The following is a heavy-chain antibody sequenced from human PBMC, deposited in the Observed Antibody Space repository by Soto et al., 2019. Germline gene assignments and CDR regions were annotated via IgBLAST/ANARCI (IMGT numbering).Heavy chain of an antibody. Sequence: QVQLVESGGGVVQPGRSLGLSCVASGFTFRSYGMHWVRLAPGRGLEWVAVISSHGSDTYYPDSVRGRFTVSRDNSKNTLYLQMNSLTAEDTAVYYCARVRDSGRPAWFDPWGEGTLVAVSS. CDR2: ISSHGSDT. CDR1: GFTFRSYG. V-gene: IGHV3-30*03. D-gene: IGHD1-26*01. CDR3: ARVRDSGRPAWFDP. J-gene: IGHJ5*02.